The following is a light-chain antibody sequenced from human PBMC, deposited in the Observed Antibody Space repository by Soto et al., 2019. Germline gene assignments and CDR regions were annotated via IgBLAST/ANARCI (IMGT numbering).Light chain of an antibody. Sequence: DIQLTQSPSFLSASVGDRVTITCRASQDTRRYLAWYQQKPGKAPKLLIYAASTLQSGVPSRFSGSGSGTEFTLTIGSLQPEDFAIYYCHQRQYWPPITFGQGTRLEIK. CDR3: HQRQYWPPIT. V-gene: IGKV1-9*01. CDR2: AAS. J-gene: IGKJ5*01. CDR1: QDTRRY.